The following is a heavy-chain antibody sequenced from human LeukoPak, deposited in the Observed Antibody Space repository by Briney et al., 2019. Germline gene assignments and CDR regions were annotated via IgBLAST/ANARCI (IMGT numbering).Heavy chain of an antibody. V-gene: IGHV3-23*01. CDR1: GFTISSFA. D-gene: IGHD4-11*01. CDR2: ISGSGISR. Sequence: GGSLRLSCAASGFTISSFAMNWVRQAPGKGLEWVSGISGSGISRGYADSVKGRFTISRDNSKNTVLLQMDSLRAEDTAIYYYAKRSGVYSDNSGVFDYWGKGSLVTVSS. CDR3: AKRSGVYSDNSGVFDY. J-gene: IGHJ4*02.